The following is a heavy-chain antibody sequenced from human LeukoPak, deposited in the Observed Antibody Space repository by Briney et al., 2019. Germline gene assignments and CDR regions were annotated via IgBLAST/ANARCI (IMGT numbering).Heavy chain of an antibody. CDR3: AKVGVTMIVVVIKPPGYMDV. V-gene: IGHV3-7*03. CDR1: GFTFSSYW. Sequence: PGGSLRLSCAASGFTFSSYWISWVRQAPGKGLEWVANIKQDGSEKYYVVSVKGRFTISRDNAKNSLYLQMNSLRAEDTAVYYCAKVGVTMIVVVIKPPGYMDVWGKGTTVTVSS. J-gene: IGHJ6*03. D-gene: IGHD3-22*01. CDR2: IKQDGSEK.